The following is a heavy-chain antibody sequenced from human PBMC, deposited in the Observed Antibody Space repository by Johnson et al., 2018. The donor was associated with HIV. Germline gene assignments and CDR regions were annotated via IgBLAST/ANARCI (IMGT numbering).Heavy chain of an antibody. CDR1: GFTFSDHY. V-gene: IGHV3-72*01. D-gene: IGHD2-21*01. J-gene: IGHJ3*02. CDR3: AKEGYSASFDI. CDR2: TRNNANSYTT. Sequence: VQLVESGGGLVQPGGSLRLSCAASGFTFSDHYMDWVRQAPGKGLEWVGRTRNNANSYTTEYAAAVKGRFTISRDNSKNTLYLQMNSLRGEDTAVYHCAKEGYSASFDIWGQGTMVTVSS.